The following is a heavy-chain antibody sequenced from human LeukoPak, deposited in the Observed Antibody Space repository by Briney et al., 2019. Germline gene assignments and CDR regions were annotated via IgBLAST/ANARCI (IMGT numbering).Heavy chain of an antibody. CDR2: IFTSGIT. D-gene: IGHD6-13*01. CDR1: GGSISTYY. J-gene: IGHJ6*03. Sequence: SETLSLTCTVSGGSISTYYWRWVRQPAGKGLEWIGRIFTSGITNYNPSLKSRVTVSVDTSKNQFSLKLNSVTAADTAVYYCAKDGYSSSMDVWGKGTTVTVSS. V-gene: IGHV4-4*07. CDR3: AKDGYSSSMDV.